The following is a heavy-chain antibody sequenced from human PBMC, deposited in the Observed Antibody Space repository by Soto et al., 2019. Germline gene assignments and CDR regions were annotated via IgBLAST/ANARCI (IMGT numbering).Heavy chain of an antibody. Sequence: EVQLVESGGGLVQPGGSLRLSCAASGLTFSIYSMNWVRQAPGKGLEWLSYINNSSSRICYADSVKGRFTISRDNAKNSVYLQMNSLRDEDTAIYYCASDSSAFDHWGQGALVTVSS. CDR2: INNSSSRI. J-gene: IGHJ4*02. CDR1: GLTFSIYS. V-gene: IGHV3-48*02. D-gene: IGHD3-10*01. CDR3: ASDSSAFDH.